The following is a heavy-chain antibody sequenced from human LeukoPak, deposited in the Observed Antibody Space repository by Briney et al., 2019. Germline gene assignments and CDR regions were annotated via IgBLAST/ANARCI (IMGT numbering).Heavy chain of an antibody. V-gene: IGHV3-74*01. CDR3: ARGPDGYNPLFDY. J-gene: IGHJ4*02. Sequence: PGGSLRLSCAASGFTFSSDWMHWVRQAPGKGLVWVSRINNDGSTTAHADSVKGRFTISRDNAKNTLYLQMNSLRAEDTAVYYCARGPDGYNPLFDYWGQGTLVTVSS. D-gene: IGHD5-24*01. CDR1: GFTFSSDW. CDR2: INNDGSTT.